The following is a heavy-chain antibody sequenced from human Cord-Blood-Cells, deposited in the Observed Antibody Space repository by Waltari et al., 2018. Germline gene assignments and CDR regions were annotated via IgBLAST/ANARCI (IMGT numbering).Heavy chain of an antibody. CDR1: GFTFSGSA. Sequence: EVQLVESGGGFVQPGGSLKLSCAASGFTFSGSAMHWVRQASGKGLEWVGRIRSKANSYATAYAASVKGRFTISRDDSKNTAYLQMNSLKTEDTAVYYCTSLTGDGDYWGQGTLVTVSS. CDR3: TSLTGDGDY. V-gene: IGHV3-73*02. CDR2: IRSKANSYAT. J-gene: IGHJ4*02. D-gene: IGHD7-27*01.